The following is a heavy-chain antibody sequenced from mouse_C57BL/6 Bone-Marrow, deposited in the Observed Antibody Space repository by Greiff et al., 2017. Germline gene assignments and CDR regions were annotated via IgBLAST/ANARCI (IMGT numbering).Heavy chain of an antibody. CDR1: GFTFSSYG. CDR3: ARGGYYGLDY. D-gene: IGHD1-1*01. Sequence: DVKLVESGGDLVKPGGSLKLSCAASGFTFSSYGMSWVRQTPDKRLEWVATISSGGSYTYYPDSVKGRFTISRDNAKNTLYLQMSSLKSEDTAMXYCARGGYYGLDYWGQGTTLTVSS. J-gene: IGHJ2*01. CDR2: ISSGGSYT. V-gene: IGHV5-6*02.